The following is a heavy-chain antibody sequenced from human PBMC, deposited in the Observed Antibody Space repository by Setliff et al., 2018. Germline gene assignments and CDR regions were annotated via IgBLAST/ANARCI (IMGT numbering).Heavy chain of an antibody. CDR3: ARGWGSGWSKEGAFDI. CDR1: GGSFSGYY. J-gene: IGHJ3*02. V-gene: IGHV4-34*01. D-gene: IGHD6-19*01. Sequence: SETLSLTCAVYGGSFSGYYWSWLRQPPGKGLEWIGEINHSGSTNYNPSLKSRVTISVDKSQNQFSLKLSSVTAADTAVYYCARGWGSGWSKEGAFDIWGQGTMVTVSS. CDR2: INHSGST.